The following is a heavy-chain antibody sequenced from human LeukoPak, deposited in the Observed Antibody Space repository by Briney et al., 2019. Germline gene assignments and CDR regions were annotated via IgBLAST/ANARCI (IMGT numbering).Heavy chain of an antibody. Sequence: PGGSLRLSCAASGFTVSSNYMSWVRQAPGKGLEWVSVIYSGGSTYYADSVKGRFTISRDNSKNTVFLQMNSLTAEDTAVYYCARDLTSDYWGQGTLVTVSS. CDR1: GFTVSSNY. J-gene: IGHJ4*02. CDR2: IYSGGST. CDR3: ARDLTSDY. V-gene: IGHV3-53*01.